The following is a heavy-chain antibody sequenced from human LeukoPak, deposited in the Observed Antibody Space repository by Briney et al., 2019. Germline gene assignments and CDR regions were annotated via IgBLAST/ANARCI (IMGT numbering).Heavy chain of an antibody. Sequence: GGSLRLSCAAPGFTFSTYAMGWVRQAPGKGLEWVSSIKGGGGDPFYADSVKGRFTISRDNSKNTLFPQLDSLRAEDSAVYYCAKGGHDFNPFYWWGQGTLVTVSS. CDR2: IKGGGGDP. D-gene: IGHD2-21*02. CDR3: AKGGHDFNPFYW. V-gene: IGHV3-23*01. J-gene: IGHJ4*02. CDR1: GFTFSTYA.